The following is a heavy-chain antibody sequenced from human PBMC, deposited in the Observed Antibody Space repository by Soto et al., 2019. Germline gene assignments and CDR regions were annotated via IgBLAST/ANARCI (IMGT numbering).Heavy chain of an antibody. D-gene: IGHD4-17*01. CDR1: GSSISPFY. V-gene: IGHV4-59*01. CDR2: IYYTGST. Sequence: SETLAISCTVSGSSISPFYLSWIRQRAGKGLEWIGYIYYTGSTKYNPSLKSRVTLSLGTSRNQLSLKLSSVTAADTAVYYCTRVGGYYGDYPNFDYWGPGTLVTVSS. J-gene: IGHJ4*02. CDR3: TRVGGYYGDYPNFDY.